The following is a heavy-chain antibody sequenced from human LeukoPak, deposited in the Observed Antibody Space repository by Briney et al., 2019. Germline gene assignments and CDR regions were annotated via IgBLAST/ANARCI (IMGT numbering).Heavy chain of an antibody. J-gene: IGHJ4*02. CDR1: GFTFSSYG. CDR2: IRDDGSNK. V-gene: IGHV3-30*02. D-gene: IGHD2-2*01. Sequence: GGSLRLSCAASGFTFSSYGMHWVRQAPGKGLEWVAFIRDDGSNKYYADSVKGRFTISRDNSKNTLYVQMNRLRAEDTAVYYCAKDSSVPAARSYGSPNYWGQGTLVTVSS. CDR3: AKDSSVPAARSYGSPNY.